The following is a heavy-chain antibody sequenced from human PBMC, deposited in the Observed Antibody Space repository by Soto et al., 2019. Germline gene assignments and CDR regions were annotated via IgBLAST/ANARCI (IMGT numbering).Heavy chain of an antibody. CDR3: ARGGPPIDS. J-gene: IGHJ4*02. CDR1: GYTFSSYA. Sequence: QVQLVQSGAEEKKPGASVKVSCKASGYTFSSYAMHWVRQAPGQRLEWMGWINAGNGNTKYSQKFQGRVTITRATSASTAYMELSRVRSEDTAVYYCARGGPPIDSWGQGTLVTVSS. D-gene: IGHD3-10*01. V-gene: IGHV1-3*05. CDR2: INAGNGNT.